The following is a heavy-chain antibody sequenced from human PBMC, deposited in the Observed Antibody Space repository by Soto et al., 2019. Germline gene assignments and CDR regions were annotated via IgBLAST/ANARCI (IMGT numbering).Heavy chain of an antibody. CDR3: ARRYCIRTSCHYYGMDV. J-gene: IGHJ6*02. V-gene: IGHV1-69*12. D-gene: IGHD2-2*01. CDR1: GGTFSTYT. CDR2: IIPMFGTA. Sequence: QVQLVQSGAEVKKPGSSVKVSCKASGGTFSTYTINWARQAPGQGLEWMGGIIPMFGTANYAQKFQGRVTITADESTSTAYMELSSLRSEDTAVYYCARRYCIRTSCHYYGMDVWGQGTTVTVSS.